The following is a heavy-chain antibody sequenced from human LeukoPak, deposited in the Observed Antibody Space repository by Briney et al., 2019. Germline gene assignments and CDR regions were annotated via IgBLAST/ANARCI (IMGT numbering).Heavy chain of an antibody. CDR3: ARDRGFAMDV. CDR2: IHSGGNI. V-gene: IGHV3-53*01. CDR1: GLSISDNY. D-gene: IGHD3-10*01. Sequence: GGSLRLSCAASGLSISDNYMSWVRQAPGKGLEWVSIIHSGGNIYYADSVKGRFTISRDNSKNTLYLQMNSLRAEDTAVYYCARDRGFAMDVWGQGTTVTVSS. J-gene: IGHJ6*02.